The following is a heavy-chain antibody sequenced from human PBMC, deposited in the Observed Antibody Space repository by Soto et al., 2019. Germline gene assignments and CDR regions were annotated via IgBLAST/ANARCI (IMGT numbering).Heavy chain of an antibody. D-gene: IGHD5-18*01. J-gene: IGHJ1*01. CDR1: GYTFTSSH. Sequence: ASVKGSCKAAGYTFTSSHMHWRRHAPEQGLEWMGIINPSGGSTSYAQKFQGRVTMTRDTSTSTVYMELSSLRSEDTAVYYCARDREGGYSYGSFQHWGQGTLVTVSS. V-gene: IGHV1-46*03. CDR3: ARDREGGYSYGSFQH. CDR2: INPSGGST.